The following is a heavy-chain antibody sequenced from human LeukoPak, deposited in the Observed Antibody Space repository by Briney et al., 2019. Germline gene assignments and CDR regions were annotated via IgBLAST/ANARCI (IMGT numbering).Heavy chain of an antibody. CDR2: IYHSGST. CDR1: GGSISSGDYY. CDR3: ARDLTMGSSWDDAFDI. Sequence: PSETLSLTCTVSGGSISSGDYYWSWIRQPPGKGLEWIGYIYHSGSTYYNPSLKSRVTISVDTSKNQFSLKLSSVTAADTAVYYCARDLTMGSSWDDAFDIWGQGTMVTVSS. J-gene: IGHJ3*02. V-gene: IGHV4-30-4*08. D-gene: IGHD6-13*01.